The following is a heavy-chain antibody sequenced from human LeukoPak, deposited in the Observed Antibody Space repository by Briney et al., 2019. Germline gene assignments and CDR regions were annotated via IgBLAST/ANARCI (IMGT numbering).Heavy chain of an antibody. J-gene: IGHJ5*02. Sequence: GGSLRLSCAASGFTFSSYAMHWVRQAPGKGLEWVAVISYDGSNKYYADSVKGRSTISRDNSKNTLYLQMNSLRAEDTAVYYCAVSDWFDPWGQGTLVTVSS. V-gene: IGHV3-30-3*01. D-gene: IGHD3-10*01. CDR2: ISYDGSNK. CDR3: AVSDWFDP. CDR1: GFTFSSYA.